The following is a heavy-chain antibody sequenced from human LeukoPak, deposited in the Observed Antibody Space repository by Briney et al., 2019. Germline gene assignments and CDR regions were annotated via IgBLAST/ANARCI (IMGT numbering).Heavy chain of an antibody. Sequence: GESLKISCKGSGYTFTNYWIGWVRQMPGKGLEWMGIIYPGDSDTRYSPSFQGQVTFSADKFISTAYLQWSSLKASDTAMYYCARSPRNSSRYYYPDYWGQGTLVTVSS. V-gene: IGHV5-51*01. D-gene: IGHD3-22*01. CDR3: ARSPRNSSRYYYPDY. CDR1: GYTFTNYW. J-gene: IGHJ4*02. CDR2: IYPGDSDT.